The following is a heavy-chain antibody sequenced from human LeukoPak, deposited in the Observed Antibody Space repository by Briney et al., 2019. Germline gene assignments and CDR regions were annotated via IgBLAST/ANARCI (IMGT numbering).Heavy chain of an antibody. CDR1: GGSISSYY. D-gene: IGHD3-3*01. CDR2: IYYSGST. V-gene: IGHV4-59*12. Sequence: SETLSLTCTVSGGSISSYYWSWIRQPPGKGLEWIGYIYYSGSTYYNPSLKSRVTISVDTSKNQFSLKLSSVTAADTAVYYCAREYSIFGVVDWGQGTLVTVSS. J-gene: IGHJ4*02. CDR3: AREYSIFGVVD.